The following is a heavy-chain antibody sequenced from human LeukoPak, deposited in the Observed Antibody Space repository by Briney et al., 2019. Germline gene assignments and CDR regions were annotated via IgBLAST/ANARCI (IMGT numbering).Heavy chain of an antibody. CDR2: ISSSSSYI. Sequence: GGSLRLSCAASGFTFNTYAMSWVRQAPGKGLEWVSSISSSSSYIYYADSVKGRFTISRDNAKNSLYLQMNSLRAEDTAVYYCARDPGDSSGYYLYYYFDYWGQGTLVTVSS. V-gene: IGHV3-21*01. J-gene: IGHJ4*02. CDR1: GFTFNTYA. CDR3: ARDPGDSSGYYLYYYFDY. D-gene: IGHD3-22*01.